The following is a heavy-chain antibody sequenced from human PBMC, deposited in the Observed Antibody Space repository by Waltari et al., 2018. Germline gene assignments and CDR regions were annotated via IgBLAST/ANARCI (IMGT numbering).Heavy chain of an antibody. CDR1: GYSISSGYY. J-gene: IGHJ5*02. V-gene: IGHV4-38-2*01. CDR2: IYHSGGT. D-gene: IGHD6-19*01. Sequence: QVQLQESGPGLVKPSETLSLTCAVSGYSISSGYYWGWIRQPPGKGLEWIGSIYHSGGTYYTPSLKSRVTISVDTSKNQFSLKLSSVTAADTAVYYCARQGPYSSGWYAWFDPWGQGTLVTVSS. CDR3: ARQGPYSSGWYAWFDP.